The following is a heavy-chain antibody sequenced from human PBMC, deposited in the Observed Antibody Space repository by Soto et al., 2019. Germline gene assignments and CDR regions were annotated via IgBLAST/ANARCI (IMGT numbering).Heavy chain of an antibody. CDR3: ARDPPPPDY. J-gene: IGHJ4*02. CDR1: GYTFASYA. V-gene: IGHV1-18*01. Sequence: QVQLVQSGAEVKKPGASVKVSCKASGYTFASYAISWMRQAPGQGLEWMGWISAYNGNTNYAQKLQGRVTMTTDTSPSTAYRALRSLRSAVTAVYYCARDPPPPDYWGQGTLVTVSS. CDR2: ISAYNGNT.